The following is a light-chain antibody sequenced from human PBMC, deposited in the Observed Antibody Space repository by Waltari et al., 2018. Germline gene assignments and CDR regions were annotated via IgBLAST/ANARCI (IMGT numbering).Light chain of an antibody. CDR2: VNRDGSH. Sequence: QLVLTQSPSASSSLGASVKPTLTLSGGHRTNIIAWREQQPGKGPRYLMKVNRDGSHSKGDQIPDRFSGSSSGAEHYLTISSLQSEDEADYSSQTGGHGTGVFGGGTKLTVL. V-gene: IGLV4-69*01. CDR1: GGHRTNI. J-gene: IGLJ3*02. CDR3: QTGGHGTGV.